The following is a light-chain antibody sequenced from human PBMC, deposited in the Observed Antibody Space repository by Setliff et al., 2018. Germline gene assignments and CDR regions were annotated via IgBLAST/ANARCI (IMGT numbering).Light chain of an antibody. Sequence: QFALTQPASVSGSPGQSITISCTGTSSDVGGYNYVSWYQQHPGKAPKLMIYDVSRRPSGVPDRFSGSKSGNTASLTISGLQVEDEADYYCCSFTGHSYDFGTGTKVTVL. CDR2: DVS. V-gene: IGLV2-11*01. J-gene: IGLJ1*01. CDR1: SSDVGGYNY. CDR3: CSFTGHSYD.